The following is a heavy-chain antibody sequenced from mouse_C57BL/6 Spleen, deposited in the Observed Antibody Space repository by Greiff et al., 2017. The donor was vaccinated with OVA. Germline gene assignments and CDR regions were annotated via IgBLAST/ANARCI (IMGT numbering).Heavy chain of an antibody. CDR3: ARVNYSYAMDY. J-gene: IGHJ4*01. Sequence: EVKLVESEGGLVQPGSSMKLSCTASGFTFSDYYMAWVRQVPEKGLEWVANINYDGSSTYYLDSLKSRFIISRDNAKNILYLQMSSLKSEDTATYYCARVNYSYAMDYWGQGTSVTVSS. D-gene: IGHD2-1*01. V-gene: IGHV5-16*01. CDR1: GFTFSDYY. CDR2: INYDGSST.